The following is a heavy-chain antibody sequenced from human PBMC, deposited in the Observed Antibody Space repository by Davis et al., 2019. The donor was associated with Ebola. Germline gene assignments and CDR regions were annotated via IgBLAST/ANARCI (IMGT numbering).Heavy chain of an antibody. Sequence: GESLKISCAASGFTFSGSAMHWVRQASGKGLEWVGRIRSKANSYATAYAASVKGRFTISRDDSKNTAYLQMNSLKTEDTAVYYCTNLAEPFDYWGQGTLVSVSS. CDR1: GFTFSGSA. D-gene: IGHD3-3*02. CDR3: TNLAEPFDY. CDR2: IRSKANSYAT. J-gene: IGHJ4*02. V-gene: IGHV3-73*01.